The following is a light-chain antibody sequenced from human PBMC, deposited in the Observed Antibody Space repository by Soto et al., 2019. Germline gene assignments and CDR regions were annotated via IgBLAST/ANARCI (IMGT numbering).Light chain of an antibody. Sequence: DIQMTQSPSTLSASVGGRVTITCRASQSISSWLAWYQQKPGRAPKLLIHDASSLESGVQSRFSGSGSGTEFTLTINSLQPDDSATYYCKQYQSYPWTFGQGTKVDIK. CDR3: KQYQSYPWT. CDR2: DAS. J-gene: IGKJ1*01. V-gene: IGKV1-5*01. CDR1: QSISSW.